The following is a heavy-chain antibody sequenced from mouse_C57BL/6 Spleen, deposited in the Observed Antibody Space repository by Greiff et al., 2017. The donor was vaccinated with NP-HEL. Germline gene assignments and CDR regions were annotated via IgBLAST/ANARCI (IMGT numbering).Heavy chain of an antibody. CDR2: ISYDGSN. CDR1: GYSITSGYY. CDR3: ARGGPYGWFAY. Sequence: DVKLQESGPGLVKPSQSLSLTCSVTGYSITSGYYWNWIRQFPGNKLEWMGYISYDGSNNYNPSLKNRISITRDTSKNQFFLKLNSVTTEDTATYYCARGGPYGWFAYWGQGTLVTVSA. V-gene: IGHV3-6*01. D-gene: IGHD1-1*02. J-gene: IGHJ3*01.